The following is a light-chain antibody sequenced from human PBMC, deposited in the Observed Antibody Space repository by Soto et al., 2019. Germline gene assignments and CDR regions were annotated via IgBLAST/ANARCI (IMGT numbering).Light chain of an antibody. V-gene: IGLV2-14*01. CDR1: SSDVGGYNY. CDR2: DVG. J-gene: IGLJ1*01. CDR3: SSYTSSSTLV. Sequence: QSALTQPASVSGSPGQSITISCTGTSSDVGGYNYVSWYQQHPGKAPKLMIYDVGNRPSGVSNRFSGSKSGNTASLTISWLQAEDEADYYCSSYTSSSTLVFGTGTRSPS.